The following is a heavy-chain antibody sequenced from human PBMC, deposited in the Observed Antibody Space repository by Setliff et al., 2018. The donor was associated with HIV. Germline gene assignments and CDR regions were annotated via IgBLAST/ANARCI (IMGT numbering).Heavy chain of an antibody. CDR3: ARGGAFCGRDSCYYLDY. J-gene: IGHJ4*02. CDR1: GDSIDRSNFF. D-gene: IGHD2-21*02. Sequence: PSETLSLTCTVSGDSIDRSNFFWTWIRQHPGKGLEWIGYTYYSGSATYNPSLKSQASISVDTSRNEFSLKLSSVTAADTAVYFCARGGAFCGRDSCYYLDYWGQGNPVTVSS. V-gene: IGHV4-31*01. CDR2: TYYSGSA.